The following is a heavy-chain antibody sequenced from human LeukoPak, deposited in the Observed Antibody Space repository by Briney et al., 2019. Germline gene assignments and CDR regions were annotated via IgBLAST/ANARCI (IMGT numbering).Heavy chain of an antibody. CDR1: GFPFTSYG. Sequence: GGSLRLPCAASGFPFTSYGMHWVRQAPGKGLEWVAVIYYDGSNEYYADSVKGRFTISRDTSKNTLYLQMNSLTADDTAVYYCARVGYPGIGYPIDYWGQGTLVTVSS. CDR3: ARVGYPGIGYPIDY. V-gene: IGHV3-33*01. D-gene: IGHD3-22*01. CDR2: IYYDGSNE. J-gene: IGHJ4*02.